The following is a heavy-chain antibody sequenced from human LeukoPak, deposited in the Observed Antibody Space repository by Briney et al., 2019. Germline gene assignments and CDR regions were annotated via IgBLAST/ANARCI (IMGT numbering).Heavy chain of an antibody. D-gene: IGHD3-22*01. V-gene: IGHV4-59*12. CDR2: VYYSGRT. CDR1: GFTFSDYY. Sequence: GSLRLSCAASGFTFSDYYMSWIRQPPGKGLEWIGYVYYSGRTNYNPSLKSRVTISIDTSKSQFSLKLSSVTAADTAVYYCASFPGYYYDSSGYRGNWFDPWGQGTLVTVSS. CDR3: ASFPGYYYDSSGYRGNWFDP. J-gene: IGHJ5*02.